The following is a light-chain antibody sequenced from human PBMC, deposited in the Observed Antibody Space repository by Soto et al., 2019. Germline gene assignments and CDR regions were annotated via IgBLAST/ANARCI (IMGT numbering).Light chain of an antibody. CDR2: DVS. Sequence: QSVLTQPASVSGSPGQSITISCTGASSDVGAYNFVSWYQHHPGKAPKLMICDVSNRPSGVSNRFSGSKSGNTASLTISGLQVEDEADYYCSSYTSSSPLVFGTGTKLTVL. J-gene: IGLJ1*01. CDR1: SSDVGAYNF. CDR3: SSYTSSSPLV. V-gene: IGLV2-14*03.